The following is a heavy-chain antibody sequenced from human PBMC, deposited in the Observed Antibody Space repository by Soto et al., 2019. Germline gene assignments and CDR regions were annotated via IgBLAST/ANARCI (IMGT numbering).Heavy chain of an antibody. CDR1: GFSISSSSYY. CDR3: ASRKSSPYFDY. Sequence: SETLSLTCPVSGFSISSSSYYWGWIRQPPGKGLEWIGSIFYSGSTYYNPSLKSRVTISVDTSKNQFSLKLSSVTAADTAMYYCASRKSSPYFDYWGQGTLVTVSS. J-gene: IGHJ4*02. CDR2: IFYSGST. D-gene: IGHD3-10*01. V-gene: IGHV4-39*01.